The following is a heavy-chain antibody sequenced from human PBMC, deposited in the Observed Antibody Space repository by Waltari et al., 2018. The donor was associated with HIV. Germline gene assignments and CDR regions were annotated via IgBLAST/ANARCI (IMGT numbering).Heavy chain of an antibody. D-gene: IGHD3-10*01. CDR2: ISPYNGNT. J-gene: IGHJ6*02. CDR1: GYTFTIYG. Sequence: QARLVQSGAEVKKPGASVKVSCKTSGYTFTIYGISWVRQAPGQGLEWMGWISPYNGNTYYAQNLKGRVTLTTDSSRTAYMELRSLRSDDTAVYFCAREGYYYGSGTYAPPRYYGMDVWAKGPRSPSP. V-gene: IGHV1-18*01. CDR3: AREGYYYGSGTYAPPRYYGMDV.